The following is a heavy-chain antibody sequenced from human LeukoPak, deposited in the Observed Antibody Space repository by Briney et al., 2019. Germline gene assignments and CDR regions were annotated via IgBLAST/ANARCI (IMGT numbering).Heavy chain of an antibody. Sequence: GGSLRLSCAASGFTFDDYAMHWVRQAPGKGLEWVSGISWNSGSIGYADSVKGRFTVSRDSAKNSLYLQMNSLRAEDTAVYYCASLEYSSSWSYYGMDVWGQGTTVTVSS. D-gene: IGHD6-13*01. CDR2: ISWNSGSI. J-gene: IGHJ6*02. V-gene: IGHV3-9*01. CDR3: ASLEYSSSWSYYGMDV. CDR1: GFTFDDYA.